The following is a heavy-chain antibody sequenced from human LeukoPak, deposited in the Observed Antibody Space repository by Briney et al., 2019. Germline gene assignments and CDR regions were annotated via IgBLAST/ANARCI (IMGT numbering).Heavy chain of an antibody. CDR2: TYYRSKWYN. CDR1: GDSVSSNSAA. Sequence: SQTLSLTCAISGDSVSSNSAAWNWIRQSPSRGLEWLGRTYYRSKWYNDYAVSVKSRITINPDTSKNQFSLQLNSVTPEDTAVYYCARGGIAAAEGHYYYMDVWGKGTTVTVSS. CDR3: ARGGIAAAEGHYYYMDV. V-gene: IGHV6-1*01. D-gene: IGHD6-13*01. J-gene: IGHJ6*03.